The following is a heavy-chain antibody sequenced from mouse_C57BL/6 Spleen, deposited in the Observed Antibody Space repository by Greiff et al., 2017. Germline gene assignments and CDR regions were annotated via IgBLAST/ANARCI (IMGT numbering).Heavy chain of an antibody. CDR3: ARVPDYAMDY. CDR1: GYSITSGYY. V-gene: IGHV3-6*01. Sequence: EVQLVESGPGLVKPSQSLSLTCSVTGYSITSGYYWNWIRQFPGNKLEWMGYISYDGSNNYNPSLKNRISITRDTSKNQFFLKLNSVTTEDTATYYCARVPDYAMDYWGQGTSVTVSS. CDR2: ISYDGSN. J-gene: IGHJ4*01.